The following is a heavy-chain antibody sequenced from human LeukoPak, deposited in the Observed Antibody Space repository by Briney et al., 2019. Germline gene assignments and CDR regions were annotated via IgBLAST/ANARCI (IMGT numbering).Heavy chain of an antibody. Sequence: ASVKVSCKASGYTFTSYYMHWVRQAPGQGLEWMGWINPNSGGTNYAQKFQGRVTMTRDTSISTAYMELSRLRSDDTAVYYCARGLSYYYDSSGYYYFDYWGQGTLVTVSS. CDR3: ARGLSYYYDSSGYYYFDY. CDR1: GYTFTSYY. J-gene: IGHJ4*02. V-gene: IGHV1-2*02. CDR2: INPNSGGT. D-gene: IGHD3-22*01.